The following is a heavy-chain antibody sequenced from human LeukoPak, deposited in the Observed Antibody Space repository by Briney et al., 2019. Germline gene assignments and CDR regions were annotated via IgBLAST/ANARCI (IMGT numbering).Heavy chain of an antibody. CDR3: AHLHVLGYSSDPRSLFDV. CDR1: GLELGTSGVG. D-gene: IGHD3-22*01. J-gene: IGHJ6*02. V-gene: IGHV2-5*01. Sequence: SGPTLPHPRYPLRLNYHWYGLELGTSGVGVGWIRQPPGKALEWLALIYWNGDKRYSPSLKSRLTITKDTSKNQLVLTLNNSDPADTPTYFCAHLHVLGYSSDPRSLFDVWGQGTTVTVT. CDR2: IYWNGDK.